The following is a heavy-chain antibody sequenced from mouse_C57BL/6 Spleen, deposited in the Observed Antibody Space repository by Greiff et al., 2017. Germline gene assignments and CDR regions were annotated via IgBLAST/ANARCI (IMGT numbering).Heavy chain of an antibody. D-gene: IGHD2-4*01. J-gene: IGHJ3*01. CDR3: ARYDYDSAWFAY. Sequence: EVQGVESGGGLVQPGGSLSLSCAASGFTFTDYYMSWVRQPPGKALEWLGFIRNKANGYTTEYSASVKGRFTISRDNSQSILYLQMNALRAEDSATYYCARYDYDSAWFAYGGQGTLVTVSA. CDR1: GFTFTDYY. V-gene: IGHV7-3*01. CDR2: IRNKANGYTT.